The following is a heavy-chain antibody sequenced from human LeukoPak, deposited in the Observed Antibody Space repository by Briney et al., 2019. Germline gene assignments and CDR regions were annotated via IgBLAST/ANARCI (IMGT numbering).Heavy chain of an antibody. CDR2: ISYSGST. CDR3: ARGPHKFDY. V-gene: IGHV4-59*01. Sequence: SETLSLTCTVSGGSISSYYWSWIRQPPGKGLEWIGYISYSGSTNYNPSLKSRVTISVDTSKHQFSLNLSAVTAADTAVYYCARGPHKFDYWGQGSLVTVSS. J-gene: IGHJ4*02. CDR1: GGSISSYY.